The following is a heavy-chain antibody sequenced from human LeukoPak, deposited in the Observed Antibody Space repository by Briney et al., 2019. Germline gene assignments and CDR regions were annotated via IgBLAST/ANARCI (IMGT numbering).Heavy chain of an antibody. D-gene: IGHD1-1*01. Sequence: GGFLRLSWAASGYTFNNYAMSWVRQAPGKGLEWVSAISDNGGDTKYADSVKGRFTISRDNSKNTLYLQMNSLRAEDTAIYYCGKDWKLDYWGQGTLVTVSS. V-gene: IGHV3-23*01. CDR3: GKDWKLDY. CDR2: ISDNGGDT. CDR1: GYTFNNYA. J-gene: IGHJ4*02.